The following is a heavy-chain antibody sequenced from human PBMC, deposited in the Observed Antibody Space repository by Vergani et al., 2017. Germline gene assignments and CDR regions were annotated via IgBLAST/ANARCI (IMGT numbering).Heavy chain of an antibody. J-gene: IGHJ6*03. D-gene: IGHD3-10*01. V-gene: IGHV1-69*01. CDR3: ARWDYYGSGSYSYYYYYYMDV. Sequence: QVQLVQSGAEVKKPGSSVKVSCKASGGTFSSYAISWVRQAPGQGLEWMGGIIPIFGTANYAQKFQGRGTITADESTRTAYMELSSLRSEDTAVYYCARWDYYGSGSYSYYYYYYMDVWGKGPTVTVSS. CDR1: GGTFSSYA. CDR2: IIPIFGTA.